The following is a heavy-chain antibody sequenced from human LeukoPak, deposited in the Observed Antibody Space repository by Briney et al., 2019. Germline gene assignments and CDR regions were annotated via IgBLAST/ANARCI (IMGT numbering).Heavy chain of an antibody. CDR3: ARDGGYDFWSGYPTYYYYGMDV. CDR1: GFTFSSYW. D-gene: IGHD3-3*01. Sequence: GGSLRLSCAASGFTFSSYWMSWVRQAPGRGLEWVANIKQDGSEKYYVDSVKGRFTISRDNAKNSLYLQMNSLRAEDTAVYYCARDGGYDFWSGYPTYYYYGMDVWGQGTTVTVSS. V-gene: IGHV3-7*01. J-gene: IGHJ6*02. CDR2: IKQDGSEK.